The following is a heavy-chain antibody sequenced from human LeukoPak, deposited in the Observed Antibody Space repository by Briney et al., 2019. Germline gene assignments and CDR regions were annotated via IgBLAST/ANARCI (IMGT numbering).Heavy chain of an antibody. CDR1: GYTLTELS. V-gene: IGHV1-24*01. CDR2: FDPEDGET. CDR3: ARGPGGGTTFLGDY. D-gene: IGHD1-7*01. Sequence: ASVKVSCKVSGYTLTELSMHWVRQAPGKGLEWMGGFDPEDGETIYAQKFQGRVTMTRDTSTSTVYMELSSLRSEDTAVYYCARGPGGGTTFLGDYWGQGTLVTVSS. J-gene: IGHJ4*02.